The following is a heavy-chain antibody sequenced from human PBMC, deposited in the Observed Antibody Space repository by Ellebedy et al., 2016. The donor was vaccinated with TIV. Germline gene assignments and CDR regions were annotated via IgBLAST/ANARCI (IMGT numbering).Heavy chain of an antibody. Sequence: GGSLRLXXAASGFTFSNYWMHWVRQAPGRGLEWVANIKQDESEKYYVDSVKGRFTISRDNAKNSLYLQMNSLRVEDTAVYYCARALGGGHCYWGQGTLVTVSS. CDR2: IKQDESEK. J-gene: IGHJ4*02. CDR1: GFTFSNYW. D-gene: IGHD2-21*02. CDR3: ARALGGGHCY. V-gene: IGHV3-7*01.